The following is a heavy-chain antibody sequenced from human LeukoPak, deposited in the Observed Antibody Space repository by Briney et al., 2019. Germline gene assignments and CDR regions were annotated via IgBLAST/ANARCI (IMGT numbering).Heavy chain of an antibody. CDR3: ARGRGSGHKENWFDP. D-gene: IGHD6-19*01. Sequence: ASVKVSCKASGYTFTTYDINWVRQATGQGLEWMGWMNPNSGNTGHTQKFQGRVTMTRNTSISTAYMELSGLRSEDTAVYYCARGRGSGHKENWFDPWGQGTLVTVSS. CDR2: MNPNSGNT. J-gene: IGHJ5*02. V-gene: IGHV1-8*01. CDR1: GYTFTTYD.